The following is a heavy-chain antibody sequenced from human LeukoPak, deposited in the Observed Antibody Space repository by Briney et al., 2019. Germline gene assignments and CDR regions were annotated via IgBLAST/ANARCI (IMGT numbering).Heavy chain of an antibody. CDR3: ARRSQLGGFFDN. CDR1: GFSFSTYW. CDR2: INGDGSGT. V-gene: IGHV3-74*01. J-gene: IGHJ4*02. Sequence: GGSLRLSCAASGFSFSTYWMHWVRQASGKGLVWVSRINGDGSGTNYADSVKGRFTISRDNAKNTLYLQMNSLRAEDTAVYFCARRSQLGGFFDNWGQGTLVTVSS. D-gene: IGHD7-27*01.